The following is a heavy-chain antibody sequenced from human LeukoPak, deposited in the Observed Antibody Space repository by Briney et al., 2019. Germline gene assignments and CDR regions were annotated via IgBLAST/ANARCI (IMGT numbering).Heavy chain of an antibody. V-gene: IGHV3-23*01. D-gene: IGHD2-8*01. CDR2: LSGRGSAT. CDR3: ANTNNPASTALALYYFDY. CDR1: GLTLSTYA. Sequence: GGSLRLSRAASGLTLSTYAISWVRQAPGKGLEWVSGLSGRGSATYYADSVKGRFTVSRDNTKNTLLLQMNRLIAEDTAVYYDANTNNPASTALALYYFDYWGQGTLVSVSS. J-gene: IGHJ4*02.